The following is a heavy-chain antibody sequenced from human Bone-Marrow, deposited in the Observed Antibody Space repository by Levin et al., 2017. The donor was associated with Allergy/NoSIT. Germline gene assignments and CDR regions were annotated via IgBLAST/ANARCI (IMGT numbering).Heavy chain of an antibody. J-gene: IGHJ5*02. V-gene: IGHV4-34*01. CDR2: INHSGST. CDR3: ARGGQVRRAEDWFDP. Sequence: PGGSLRLSCAVYGGSFSGYYWSWIRQPPGKGLEWIGEINHSGSTNYNPSLKSRVTISVDTSKNQFSLKLSSVTAADTAVYYCARGGQVRRAEDWFDPWGQGTLVTVSS. CDR1: GGSFSGYY.